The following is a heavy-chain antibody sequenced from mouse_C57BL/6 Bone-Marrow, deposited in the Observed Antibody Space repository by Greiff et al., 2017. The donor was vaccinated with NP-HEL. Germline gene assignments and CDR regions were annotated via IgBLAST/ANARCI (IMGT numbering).Heavy chain of an antibody. D-gene: IGHD1-1*01. CDR3: AYYSFAY. V-gene: IGHV1-55*01. CDR1: GYTFTSYW. Sequence: QVQLKQSGAELVKPGASAKMSCKASGYTFTSYWITWVKQRPGQGLEWIGDIYPGSGSTNYNEKFKSKATLTVDTSSSTAYMQLSSLTSEDSAVYYCAYYSFAYWGQGTLVTVSA. J-gene: IGHJ3*01. CDR2: IYPGSGST.